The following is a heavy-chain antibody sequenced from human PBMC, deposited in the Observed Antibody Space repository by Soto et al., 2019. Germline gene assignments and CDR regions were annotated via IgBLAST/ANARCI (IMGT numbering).Heavy chain of an antibody. J-gene: IGHJ6*02. CDR1: GYSFSSYG. CDR3: ARDPPITGSLRGTPLMAV. CDR2: ISAYNGNT. D-gene: IGHD1-20*01. Sequence: ASVKVSCKASGYSFSSYGISWVRQAPGRALEWMGWISAYNGNTNYAEKFQGRVAMTTDASTSTAYMEVRSLRSDDTAVYYCARDPPITGSLRGTPLMAVWGQGTTVTVSS. V-gene: IGHV1-18*04.